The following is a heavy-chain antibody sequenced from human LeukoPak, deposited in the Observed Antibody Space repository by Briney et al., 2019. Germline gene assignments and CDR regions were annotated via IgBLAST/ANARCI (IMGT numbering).Heavy chain of an antibody. D-gene: IGHD4-17*01. Sequence: SGTLSLTCAVSGTSLSSYYWSWIRQPPGKGLEWIGEVNHSGYTNDNPSLKSRVTISVDTSKNQFSLRLRSVTAADTGVYFCARMTTGHDFWGQGTLVTVSS. CDR3: ARMTTGHDF. V-gene: IGHV4-34*01. CDR2: VNHSGYT. CDR1: GTSLSSYY. J-gene: IGHJ4*02.